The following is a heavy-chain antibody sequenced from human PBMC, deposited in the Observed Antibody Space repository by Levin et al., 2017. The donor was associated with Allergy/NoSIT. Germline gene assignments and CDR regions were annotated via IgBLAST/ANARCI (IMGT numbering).Heavy chain of an antibody. J-gene: IGHJ6*02. CDR3: ARDRSGGFGELFDSYYYYYYGMDV. D-gene: IGHD3-10*01. CDR1: GGSISSGGYY. Sequence: SETLSLTCTVSGGSISSGGYYWSWIRQHPGKGLEWIGYIYYSGSTYYNPSLKSRVTISVDTSKNQFSLKLSSVTAADTAVYYCARDRSGGFGELFDSYYYYYYGMDVWGQGTTVTVSS. V-gene: IGHV4-31*03. CDR2: IYYSGST.